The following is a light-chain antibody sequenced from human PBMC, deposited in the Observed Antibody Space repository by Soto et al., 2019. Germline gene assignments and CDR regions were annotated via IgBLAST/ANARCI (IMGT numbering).Light chain of an antibody. CDR3: FSFTSTNTHV. CDR2: ETS. Sequence: QSALTQPASVSGSPGQSVTISCTGTSSDFGSYKFVSWYQHHPGKVPKVIIYETSKRPSGVSDRFSGSKSGNTASLTISGLQAEDEADYYCFSFTSTNTHVFGSGTKLTLL. CDR1: SSDFGSYKF. V-gene: IGLV2-23*01. J-gene: IGLJ1*01.